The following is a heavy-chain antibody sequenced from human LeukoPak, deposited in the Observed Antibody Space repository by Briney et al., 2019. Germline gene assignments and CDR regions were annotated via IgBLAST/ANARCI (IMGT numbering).Heavy chain of an antibody. D-gene: IGHD6-19*01. CDR3: ASLRSGWNY. V-gene: IGHV1-46*01. J-gene: IGHJ4*02. CDR1: GYTFTSYY. Sequence: GASVKVSCKASGYTFTSYYMHWVRQAPGQGLEWMGIINPSGGSTSYAQKFQGRVTMTRDMSTSTVYMELRSLRSDDTAVYYCASLRSGWNYWGQGTLVTVSS. CDR2: INPSGGST.